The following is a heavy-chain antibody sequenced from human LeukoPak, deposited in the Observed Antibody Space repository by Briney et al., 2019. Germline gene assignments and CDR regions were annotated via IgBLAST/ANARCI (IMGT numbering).Heavy chain of an antibody. J-gene: IGHJ4*02. V-gene: IGHV3-74*01. Sequence: GGSLRLSCAASGFTFSSYWMHWVRQAPGKGPVWVSRINTDGSSTSYADSVKGRFTISRDNAKNTLYLQMNSLRAEDTAVYYCAITTHSSSWLDYWGQGTLVTVSS. CDR3: AITTHSSSWLDY. CDR2: INTDGSST. CDR1: GFTFSSYW. D-gene: IGHD6-6*01.